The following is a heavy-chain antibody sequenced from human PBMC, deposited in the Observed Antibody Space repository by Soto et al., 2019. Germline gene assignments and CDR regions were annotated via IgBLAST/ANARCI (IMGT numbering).Heavy chain of an antibody. CDR2: ITVGTGNT. D-gene: IGHD3-22*01. CDR1: GFIFTSSS. J-gene: IGHJ4*02. V-gene: IGHV1-58*01. CDR3: AAGDRSGYYGG. Sequence: ASVKVSCKASGFIFTSSSVQWVRQARGQRLEWIGWITVGTGNTNYAQKFQERVSITRDMSTSTAYMELSNLRSDDTAVYYCAAGDRSGYYGGWGRGTQVTVYS.